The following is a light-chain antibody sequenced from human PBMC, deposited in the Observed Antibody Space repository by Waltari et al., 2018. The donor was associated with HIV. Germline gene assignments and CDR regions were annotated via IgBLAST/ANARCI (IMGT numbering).Light chain of an antibody. J-gene: IGLJ2*01. CDR1: DGDFGLYNS. CDR3: ASFTGDDTVI. CDR2: DVD. V-gene: IGLV2-14*03. Sequence: AVTQPASVSGLPGQSTTISCTGYDGDFGLYNSVSWYQQHSGNPPRLILYDVDSRASGVSDRFSGSMSGNTASLTISGLRAEDEGHYYCASFTGDDTVIFGGGTEVTVL.